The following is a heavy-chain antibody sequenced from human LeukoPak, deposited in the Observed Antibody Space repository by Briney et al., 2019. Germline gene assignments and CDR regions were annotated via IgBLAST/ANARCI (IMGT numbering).Heavy chain of an antibody. CDR3: ARDFIVVAKPPRYYYYYGMDV. V-gene: IGHV1-3*01. CDR2: INAGNGNT. J-gene: IGHJ6*02. Sequence: ASVKVSCTASGYTFTSYAMHWVRQAPGQRLEWMGWINAGNGNTKYSQKFQGRVTITRDTSASTAYMELSSLRSEDTAVYYCARDFIVVAKPPRYYYYYGMDVWGQGTTVTVSS. D-gene: IGHD2-15*01. CDR1: GYTFTSYA.